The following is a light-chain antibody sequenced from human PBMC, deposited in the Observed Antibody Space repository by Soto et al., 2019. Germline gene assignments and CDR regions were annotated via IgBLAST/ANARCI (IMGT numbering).Light chain of an antibody. Sequence: AIRMTQSPSSFSASTGDRVTITCRASQGISSYLAWYQQKPGKAPKLLIYAASTLQSGVPSRFSGSGSGTDFTLTISCLQSEDFATYYCQQYYSYPRTFGPGTKVDN. J-gene: IGKJ3*01. CDR1: QGISSY. CDR3: QQYYSYPRT. V-gene: IGKV1-8*01. CDR2: AAS.